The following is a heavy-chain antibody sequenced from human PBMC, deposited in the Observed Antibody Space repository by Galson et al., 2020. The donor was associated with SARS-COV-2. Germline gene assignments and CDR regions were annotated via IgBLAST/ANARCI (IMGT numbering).Heavy chain of an antibody. J-gene: IGHJ2*01. CDR3: ARGPKRLAVVGRPDWYLDL. Sequence: SQTLSLTCALYGGSVTTDYWTWIRQPPGKGLEWIGEIYHSGVTNYNPSLNSRVIMSVDTSKNQFSLSLSSVTAADTAVYFCARGPKRLAVVGRPDWYLDLWGRGTLVTVSS. CDR1: GGSVTTDY. D-gene: IGHD6-19*01. V-gene: IGHV4-34*01. CDR2: IYHSGVT.